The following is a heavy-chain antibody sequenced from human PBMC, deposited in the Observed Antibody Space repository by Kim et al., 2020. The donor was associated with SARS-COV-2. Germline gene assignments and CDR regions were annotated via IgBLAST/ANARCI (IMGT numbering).Heavy chain of an antibody. Sequence: GGSLRLSCAASGFTLSDFYMGWIRQGPGKGLEWISYISPRSRDTHYADSVKGRFIISRDNAKNSLYLQLNSLRAEDTAVYYCATSSKGHLWSGLDYWGQGTLVTVSS. CDR2: ISPRSRDT. CDR3: ATSSKGHLWSGLDY. V-gene: IGHV3-11*03. D-gene: IGHD3-10*02. J-gene: IGHJ4*02. CDR1: GFTLSDFY.